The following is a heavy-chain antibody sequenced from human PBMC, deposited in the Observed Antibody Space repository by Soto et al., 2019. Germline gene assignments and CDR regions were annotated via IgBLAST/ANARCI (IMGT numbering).Heavy chain of an antibody. CDR1: GGSISSSSNY. CDR2: IYYSGST. D-gene: IGHD1-26*01. CDR3: ARRGSSNGMDV. J-gene: IGHJ6*02. Sequence: SETLSLTCTVSGGSISSSSNYWGWIRQPPGKGLEGIGSIYYSGSTYYNPSLKGRVTISVDTSKNQFSLRLSSVTAADTAVYCCARRGSSNGMDVWGQGTTVTVSS. V-gene: IGHV4-39*01.